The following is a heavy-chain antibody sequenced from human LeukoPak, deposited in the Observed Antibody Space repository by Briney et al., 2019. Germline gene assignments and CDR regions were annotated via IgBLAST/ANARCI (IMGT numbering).Heavy chain of an antibody. J-gene: IGHJ3*02. CDR1: GYTFTGYY. D-gene: IGHD4-17*01. Sequence: GASVKVSCKASGYTFTGYYMHWVRQAPGQGLEWMGRINPNSGGTNYAQKFQGRVTMTRDTSISTAYMELSRLRSDDTAVYYCATGAPTVTALGDAFDIWGQGTMVTVSS. CDR2: INPNSGGT. CDR3: ATGAPTVTALGDAFDI. V-gene: IGHV1-2*06.